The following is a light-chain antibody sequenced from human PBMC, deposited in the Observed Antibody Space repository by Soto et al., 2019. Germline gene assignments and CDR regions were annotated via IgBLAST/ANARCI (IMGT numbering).Light chain of an antibody. CDR1: SSDVGSYNL. CDR3: CSYAGSSTLV. CDR2: EGS. V-gene: IGLV2-23*01. Sequence: QSALTQPASVSGSPGQSITISCTGTSSDVGSYNLVSWYQQHPDKAPKLMIYEGSKRPSGVSNRFSGSKSGNTASLTISELQAEDEADYYCCSYAGSSTLVFGGGTKLTVL. J-gene: IGLJ3*02.